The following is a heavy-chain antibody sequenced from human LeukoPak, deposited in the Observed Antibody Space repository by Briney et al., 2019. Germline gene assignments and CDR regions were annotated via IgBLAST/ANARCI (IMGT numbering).Heavy chain of an antibody. Sequence: KSGGSLRLSCAASGFTFSSYGMSWVRQAPGKGLEWVANIKQDGSEKYYVDSVKGRFTISRDNAKSSLYMQLNSLRAEDTAVYYCVRSNIAARPYSFDYWGQGTLVTVSS. CDR2: IKQDGSEK. CDR3: VRSNIAARPYSFDY. CDR1: GFTFSSYG. J-gene: IGHJ4*02. D-gene: IGHD6-6*01. V-gene: IGHV3-7*01.